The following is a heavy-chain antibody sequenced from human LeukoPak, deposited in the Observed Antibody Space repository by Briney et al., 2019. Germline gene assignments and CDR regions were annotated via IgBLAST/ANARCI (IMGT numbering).Heavy chain of an antibody. CDR1: GYSISSDYY. Sequence: SETLSLTCTVSGYSISSDYYWAWIRQPPGKGLEWIGYIYYSGSTNYNPSLKSRVTISVDTSKNQFSLKLSSVTAADTAVYYCARGAADFWSGYSYYFDYWGQGTLVTVSS. V-gene: IGHV4-61*01. CDR3: ARGAADFWSGYSYYFDY. J-gene: IGHJ4*02. D-gene: IGHD3-3*01. CDR2: IYYSGST.